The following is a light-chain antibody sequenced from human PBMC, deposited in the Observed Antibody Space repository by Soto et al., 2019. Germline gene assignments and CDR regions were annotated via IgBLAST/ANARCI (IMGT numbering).Light chain of an antibody. Sequence: EIVMTQSPATLSVSPGVRATLSCRASQSISSELAWYQQRPGQPPRLLIYGASTRATGVPDRFTGSGSGSDFTLTISGLQSEDFAVYYCQQGHNWPLTFGQGTRLEI. J-gene: IGKJ2*01. CDR1: QSISSE. V-gene: IGKV3-15*01. CDR3: QQGHNWPLT. CDR2: GAS.